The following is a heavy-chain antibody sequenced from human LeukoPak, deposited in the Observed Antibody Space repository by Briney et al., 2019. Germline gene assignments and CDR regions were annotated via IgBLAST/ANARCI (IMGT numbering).Heavy chain of an antibody. D-gene: IGHD6-13*01. CDR2: IIPIFGTA. Sequence: ASVNVSCKASGGTFSSYAISWVRQAPGQGLEWMGGIIPIFGTANYAQKFQGRVTITADESTSTAYMELSSLRSEDTAVYYCARNGLKQQLVLYYGMDVWGQGTTVTVSS. J-gene: IGHJ6*02. CDR3: ARNGLKQQLVLYYGMDV. V-gene: IGHV1-69*01. CDR1: GGTFSSYA.